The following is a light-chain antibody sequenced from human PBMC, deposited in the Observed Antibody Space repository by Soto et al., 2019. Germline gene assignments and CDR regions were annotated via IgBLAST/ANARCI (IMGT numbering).Light chain of an antibody. Sequence: EIKMTQSPSAVSASIGDRVTNTCRASQSISVWLAWYQQKAGKAPNLLIYKASRLESGVPSRFSGSRSGTEFTLTISSLQPDDFATYYCQQYNSYSWTFGQGTKVDIK. V-gene: IGKV1-5*03. CDR1: QSISVW. J-gene: IGKJ1*01. CDR3: QQYNSYSWT. CDR2: KAS.